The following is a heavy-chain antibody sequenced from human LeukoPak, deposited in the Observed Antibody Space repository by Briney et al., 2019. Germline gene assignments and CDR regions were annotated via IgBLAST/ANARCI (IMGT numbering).Heavy chain of an antibody. CDR2: ITSSGGST. CDR1: GFTFSSYV. CDR3: AKTPVHSMDV. J-gene: IGHJ6*02. Sequence: GGSLRLSCAASGFTFSSYVMNWVRQAPGKGLEWVSSITSSGGSTYYADSVKGRFTISRDNSRNTLHLQMNSLRAEDTAVYYCAKTPVHSMDVWGQGTTVTVSS. V-gene: IGHV3-23*01. D-gene: IGHD3-10*02.